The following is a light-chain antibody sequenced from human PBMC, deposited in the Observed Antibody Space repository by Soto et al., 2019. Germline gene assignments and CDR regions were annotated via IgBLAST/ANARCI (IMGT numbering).Light chain of an antibody. Sequence: AIQMTQSPSSLSASVGDRVTVTCRASQGVGNDLGWYQHKPGKAPKLLIFAASTLQTGVPSRFSSSGSGTDFTLTISGLQAEDSATYYCLQDYDYPWTFGQRTKVEVK. CDR2: AAS. CDR1: QGVGND. CDR3: LQDYDYPWT. V-gene: IGKV1-6*01. J-gene: IGKJ1*01.